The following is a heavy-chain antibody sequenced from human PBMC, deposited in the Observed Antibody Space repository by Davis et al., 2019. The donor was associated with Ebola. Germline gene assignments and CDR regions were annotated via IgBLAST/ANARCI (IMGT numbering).Heavy chain of an antibody. CDR2: ISWNSGTI. V-gene: IGHV3-9*01. CDR3: AAMRYHDFWSTDYTDF. Sequence: GGSLRLSCTFSGFTFDDYALHWVRQAPGKGLEWVSGISWNSGTIGYADSVKGRFSISRDNAKKSLNLQMNNLRPEETAFYYCAAMRYHDFWSTDYTDFWGQGTLVTVSS. D-gene: IGHD3-3*01. J-gene: IGHJ4*02. CDR1: GFTFDDYA.